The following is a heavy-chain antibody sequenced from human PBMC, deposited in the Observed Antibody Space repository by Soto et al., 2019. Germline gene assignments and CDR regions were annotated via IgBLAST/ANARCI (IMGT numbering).Heavy chain of an antibody. V-gene: IGHV3-15*07. J-gene: IGHJ3*02. CDR2: IKSKTDGGTT. D-gene: IGHD3-9*01. CDR1: GFTFSNAW. CDR3: TTDSRPGGARGYDILTGYYRPVDAFDI. Sequence: GGSLRLSCAASGFTFSNAWMNWVRQAPGKGLEWVGRIKSKTDGGTTDYAAPVKGRFTISRDDSKNTLYLQMNSLKTEDTAVYYCTTDSRPGGARGYDILTGYYRPVDAFDIWGQGTMVTVSS.